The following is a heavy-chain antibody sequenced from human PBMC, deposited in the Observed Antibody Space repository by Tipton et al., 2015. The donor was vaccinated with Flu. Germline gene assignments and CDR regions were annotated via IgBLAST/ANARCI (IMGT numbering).Heavy chain of an antibody. Sequence: LSLTCVASGLTLSTYEMNWVRQAPGKGLEWISYIGTSGSSIYYADSVRGRFTISRDDARRSVYLQMNNLRAEDTAVYYCARDRGRYSDWFDPWGQGTLVTVSS. V-gene: IGHV3-48*03. CDR3: ARDRGRYSDWFDP. D-gene: IGHD1-26*01. J-gene: IGHJ5*02. CDR2: IGTSGSSI. CDR1: GLTLSTYE.